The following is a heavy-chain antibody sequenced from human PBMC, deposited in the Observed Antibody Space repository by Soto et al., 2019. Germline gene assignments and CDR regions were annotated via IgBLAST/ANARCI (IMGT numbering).Heavy chain of an antibody. J-gene: IGHJ3*02. V-gene: IGHV4-4*07. Sequence: LSLTCTVSGGSISSYYWSWIRQPAGKGLEWIGRIYTSGNTNYNPSLKSRVTISVDTSKNQFSLKLSSVTAADTAVYYCARAMIVVHEGAFDIWGQGTMVTVSS. CDR1: GGSISSYY. D-gene: IGHD3-22*01. CDR3: ARAMIVVHEGAFDI. CDR2: IYTSGNT.